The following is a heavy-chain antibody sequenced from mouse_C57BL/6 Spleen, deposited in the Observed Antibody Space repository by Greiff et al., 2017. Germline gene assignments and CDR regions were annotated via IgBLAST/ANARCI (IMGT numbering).Heavy chain of an antibody. J-gene: IGHJ1*03. V-gene: IGHV1-64*01. CDR1: GYTFTSYW. Sequence: VQLQQPGAELVKPGASVKLSCKASGYTFTSYWMHWVKQRPGQGLEWIGMIHPNSGSTNYNEKFKSKATLTVDKSSSTAYMQLSSLTSEDSAVYYCARGTTVVVNWYFDVWGTGTTVTVSS. CDR2: IHPNSGST. D-gene: IGHD1-1*01. CDR3: ARGTTVVVNWYFDV.